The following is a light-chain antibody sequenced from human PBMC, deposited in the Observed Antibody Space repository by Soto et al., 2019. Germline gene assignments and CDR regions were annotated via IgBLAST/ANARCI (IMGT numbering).Light chain of an antibody. CDR3: QQFGTSPPLT. CDR2: GAS. Sequence: EIVMTQSPATLSVSPGERATLSCRASQSVSSNLAWYQQKPGQTPRLXXYGASSRATGIPDRFSGSGSATDFTLTISRLEPEDFAVYYCQQFGTSPPLTFGGGTKVDIK. V-gene: IGKV3-20*01. CDR1: QSVSSN. J-gene: IGKJ4*01.